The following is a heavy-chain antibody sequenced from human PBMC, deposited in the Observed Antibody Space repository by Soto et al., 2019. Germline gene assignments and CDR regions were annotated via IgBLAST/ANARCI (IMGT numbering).Heavy chain of an antibody. D-gene: IGHD3-3*01. Sequence: PSETLSLTCTVSGGSISSGDYYWSWIRQPPGKGLEWIGYIYYSGSTYYNPSLKSRVTISVDTSKNQFSLKLSSVTAADTAVYYRARDHTASYDFWSGYPYYYYGMGVWGQGTTVTVSS. V-gene: IGHV4-30-4*01. J-gene: IGHJ6*02. CDR2: IYYSGST. CDR3: ARDHTASYDFWSGYPYYYYGMGV. CDR1: GGSISSGDYY.